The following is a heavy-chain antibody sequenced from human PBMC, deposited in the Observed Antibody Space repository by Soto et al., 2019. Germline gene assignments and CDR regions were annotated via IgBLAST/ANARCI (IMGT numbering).Heavy chain of an antibody. CDR2: IYYTGST. Sequence: QVQLQESGPGLVKPSQTLSLTCTVSGGSISSGGYYWNWIRQHPGKGLEWIGYIYYTGSTYYNPSLKSRVTNSVDTSKNQFSPKLGSLTAAGTAMYYCATDSGCSYDDAFRIWGQGKMVTVSS. J-gene: IGHJ3*02. CDR3: ATDSGCSYDDAFRI. D-gene: IGHD6-25*01. V-gene: IGHV4-31*03. CDR1: GGSISSGGYY.